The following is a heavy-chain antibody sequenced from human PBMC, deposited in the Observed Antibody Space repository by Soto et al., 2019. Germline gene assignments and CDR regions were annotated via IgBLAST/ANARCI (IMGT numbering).Heavy chain of an antibody. J-gene: IGHJ6*02. CDR3: ARRLYYDSSGFEGGGMDF. CDR2: IYYSGTT. Sequence: SETLSLTCTVSGGSISIGGYYWTWIRQHPGKGLEWIGHIYYSGTTYYNPSLKSRVTISVDTSKNQFSLKLSSVTAADTAVYYCARRLYYDSSGFEGGGMDFWGQGSSVPVSS. V-gene: IGHV4-39*01. CDR1: GGSISIGGYY. D-gene: IGHD3-22*01.